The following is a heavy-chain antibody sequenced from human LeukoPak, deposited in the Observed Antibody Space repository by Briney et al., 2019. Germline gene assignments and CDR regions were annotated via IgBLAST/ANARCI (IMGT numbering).Heavy chain of an antibody. CDR1: GFTFSSYW. J-gene: IGHJ5*02. CDR2: INHSGST. CDR3: ARSPYDYVWGSYRSSWFDP. V-gene: IGHV4-34*01. D-gene: IGHD3-16*02. Sequence: GSLRLSGAASGFTFSSYWMSWIRQPPGKGLEWIGEINHSGSTNYNPSLKSRVTISVDTSKNQFPLKLSSVTAADTAVYYCARSPYDYVWGSYRSSWFDPWGQGTLVTVSS.